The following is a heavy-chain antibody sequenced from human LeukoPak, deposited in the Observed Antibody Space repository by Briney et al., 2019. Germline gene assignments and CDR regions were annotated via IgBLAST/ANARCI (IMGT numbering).Heavy chain of an antibody. D-gene: IGHD2-2*02. V-gene: IGHV5-51*01. CDR2: IYPDDSDT. Sequence: GESLQISGQGSGSTFTSYWIGWVRRLPGKGLEWRGLIYPDDSDTRYSPSFQGQFTISADKSISTAYLQWSSLKASDTAMYYCAIGGDSTTSCYRCFDYWGQGTLVTVSS. J-gene: IGHJ4*02. CDR3: AIGGDSTTSCYRCFDY. CDR1: GSTFTSYW.